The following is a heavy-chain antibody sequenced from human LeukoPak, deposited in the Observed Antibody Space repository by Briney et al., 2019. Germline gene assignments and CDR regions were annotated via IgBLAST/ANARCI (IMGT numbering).Heavy chain of an antibody. Sequence: PSQTLSLTCAVSGGSISSGGYSWSWIRQPPGKGLEWIGYIYHSGGTYYNPSLKSRVTISVDRSKNQFSLSLSSVTAADTAVYYCARDTSSSWYLGYFDLWGRGTLVTVSS. V-gene: IGHV4-30-2*01. CDR3: ARDTSSSWYLGYFDL. D-gene: IGHD6-13*01. CDR1: GGSISSGGYS. CDR2: IYHSGGT. J-gene: IGHJ2*01.